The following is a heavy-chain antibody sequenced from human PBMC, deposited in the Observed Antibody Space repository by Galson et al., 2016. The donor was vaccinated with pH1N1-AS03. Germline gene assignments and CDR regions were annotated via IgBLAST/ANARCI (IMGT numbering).Heavy chain of an antibody. J-gene: IGHJ4*02. CDR2: ISWNSEVI. Sequence: SLRLSCAASGFTFSKYAMSWVRQAPGKGLEWVSGISWNSEVIGYADSVRGRFNISRDNAKNSLYLEMSSLRREDTAIYFCTRAPPGGSSWIGGHFDHWGQGILVTVSS. V-gene: IGHV3-9*01. CDR1: GFTFSKYA. CDR3: TRAPPGGSSWIGGHFDH. D-gene: IGHD6-13*01.